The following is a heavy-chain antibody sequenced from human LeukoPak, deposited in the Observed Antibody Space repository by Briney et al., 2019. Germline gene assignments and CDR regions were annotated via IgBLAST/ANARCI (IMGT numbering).Heavy chain of an antibody. V-gene: IGHV3-30*18. Sequence: GGSLRLSCAVSGFTFSSYSMHWVRQAPGKGLEWVAVISYDGSNKYYADSVKGRFTISRDNSKNTLYLQMNSLRAEDTAVYYCAKDSSGYYRNFDYWGQGTLDTVSS. CDR1: GFTFSSYS. CDR2: ISYDGSNK. CDR3: AKDSSGYYRNFDY. D-gene: IGHD3-22*01. J-gene: IGHJ4*02.